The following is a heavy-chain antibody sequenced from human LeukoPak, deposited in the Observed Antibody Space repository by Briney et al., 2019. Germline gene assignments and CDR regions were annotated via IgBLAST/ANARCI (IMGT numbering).Heavy chain of an antibody. J-gene: IGHJ4*02. CDR3: ARESSPRQWLASFDY. CDR2: LYSDGNT. CDR1: GFTFITND. Sequence: GGSLRLSCAASGFTFITNDMTWVRQAPGKGLEWVSVLYSDGNTKYADSVQGRFTISRDNSKNTLYLEMNSLRAEDTAVYYCARESSPRQWLASFDYWGQGTLVTVSS. V-gene: IGHV3-53*01. D-gene: IGHD6-19*01.